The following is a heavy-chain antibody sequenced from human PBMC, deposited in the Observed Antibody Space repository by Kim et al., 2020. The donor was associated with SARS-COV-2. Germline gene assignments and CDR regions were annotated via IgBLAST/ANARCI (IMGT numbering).Heavy chain of an antibody. CDR2: IKSKTDGGTT. J-gene: IGHJ4*02. CDR1: GFTFSNAW. Sequence: GGSLRLSCAASGFTFSNAWMSWVRQAPGKGLEWVGCIKSKTDGGTTDYAAPVKGRFTISRDDSKNTLYLQMNSLKTEDTAVYYCTTDDYYDSSGYHDYWGQGTLVTVSS. CDR3: TTDDYYDSSGYHDY. D-gene: IGHD3-22*01. V-gene: IGHV3-15*01.